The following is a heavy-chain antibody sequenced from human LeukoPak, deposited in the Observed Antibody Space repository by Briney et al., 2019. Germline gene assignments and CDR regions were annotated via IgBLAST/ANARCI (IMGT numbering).Heavy chain of an antibody. Sequence: ASVKVSCKVSGYTLTELSMHWVRQAPGKGLEWMGGFDPEDGETIYAQKFQGRVTMAEDTSTDTAYMELSSLRSEDTAVYYCATARFLEWFGWFDPWGQGTLVTVSS. CDR3: ATARFLEWFGWFDP. D-gene: IGHD3-3*01. CDR1: GYTLTELS. J-gene: IGHJ5*02. CDR2: FDPEDGET. V-gene: IGHV1-24*01.